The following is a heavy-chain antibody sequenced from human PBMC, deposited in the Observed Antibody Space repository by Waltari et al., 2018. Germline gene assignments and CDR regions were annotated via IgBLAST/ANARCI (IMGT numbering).Heavy chain of an antibody. J-gene: IGHJ4*02. CDR3: ARVLRGATMTIIDY. V-gene: IGHV4-59*01. CDR1: GGSISSYY. D-gene: IGHD1-26*01. CDR2: IYYSGST. Sequence: QVQLQESGPGLVKPSETLSLTCTVSGGSISSYYWRWIRQPPGKGLEWIGYIYYSGSTNYNPSLKSRVTISVDTSKNQFSLKLSSVTAADTAVYYCARVLRGATMTIIDYWGQGTLVTVSS.